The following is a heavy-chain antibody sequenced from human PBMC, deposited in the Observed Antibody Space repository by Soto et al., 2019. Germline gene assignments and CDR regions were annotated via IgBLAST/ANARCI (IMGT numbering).Heavy chain of an antibody. CDR3: ARDTPPYYYDSSGYYYGMDV. D-gene: IGHD3-22*01. CDR2: IYYSGST. J-gene: IGHJ6*02. V-gene: IGHV4-31*03. Sequence: QVQLQESGPGLVKPSQTLSLTCTVSGGSISSGGYYWSWIRQHPGKGLEWIGYIYYSGSTYYNPSLKSRVTISVDTSKNQFSLKLRSVTAADTAVYYCARDTPPYYYDSSGYYYGMDVWGQGTTVTVSS. CDR1: GGSISSGGYY.